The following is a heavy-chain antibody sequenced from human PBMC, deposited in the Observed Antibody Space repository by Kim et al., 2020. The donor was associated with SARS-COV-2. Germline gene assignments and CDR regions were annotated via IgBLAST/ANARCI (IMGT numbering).Heavy chain of an antibody. CDR3: ARGPTGADDSSGPPFDY. CDR1: GGSFSGYY. Sequence: SETLSLTCAVYGGSFSGYYWSWIRQPPGKGLEWIGEINHSGSTNYNPSLKSRVTISVDTSKNQFSLKLSSVTAADTAVYYCARGPTGADDSSGPPFDYWGQGTLVTVSS. D-gene: IGHD3-22*01. J-gene: IGHJ4*02. V-gene: IGHV4-34*01. CDR2: INHSGST.